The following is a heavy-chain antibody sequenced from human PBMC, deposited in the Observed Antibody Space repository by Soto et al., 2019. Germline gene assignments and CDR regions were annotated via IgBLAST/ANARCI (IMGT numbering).Heavy chain of an antibody. D-gene: IGHD3-3*01. Sequence: VGSLRLSCAASGFTFSNYAMNWVRQAPGTGLEWVSGVSGSGANTFYADSLKGRLTISRDNSKNTLYLQMNSLRAEDTAVYYCARSEEWLSFDYWGQGTLVTVSS. J-gene: IGHJ4*02. CDR1: GFTFSNYA. CDR3: ARSEEWLSFDY. CDR2: VSGSGANT. V-gene: IGHV3-23*01.